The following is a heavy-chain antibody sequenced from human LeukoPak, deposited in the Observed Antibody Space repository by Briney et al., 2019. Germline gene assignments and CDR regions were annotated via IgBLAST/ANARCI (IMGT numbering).Heavy chain of an antibody. V-gene: IGHV4-30-4*08. J-gene: IGHJ3*02. D-gene: IGHD1-26*01. CDR2: IYYSGST. CDR1: GGSISSGDYY. CDR3: AREGEWEIQRDAFDI. Sequence: SQTLSLTCTVSGGSISSGDYYWSWIRQPPGKGLEWIGYIYYSGSTYYNPSLKSRVTISVDTSKNQFSLKLSSVTAAETAVYYCAREGEWEIQRDAFDIWGQGAMVTVSS.